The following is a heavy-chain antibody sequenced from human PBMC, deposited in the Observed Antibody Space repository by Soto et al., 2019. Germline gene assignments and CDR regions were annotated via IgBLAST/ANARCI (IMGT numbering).Heavy chain of an antibody. CDR3: ASSIAAAGTSRPFDP. D-gene: IGHD6-13*01. Sequence: QVQLVQSGAEVKKPGSSVKVSCKASGGIFSSYAISWVRQAPGQGLEGMGGIIPIFGTANYAQKFQGRVTITADESTSTAYMELSSLRSEDTAVYYCASSIAAAGTSRPFDPWGQGTLVTVSS. CDR2: IIPIFGTA. CDR1: GGIFSSYA. V-gene: IGHV1-69*01. J-gene: IGHJ5*02.